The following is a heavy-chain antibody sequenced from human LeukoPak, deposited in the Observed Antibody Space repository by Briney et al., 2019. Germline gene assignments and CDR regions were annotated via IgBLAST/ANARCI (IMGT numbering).Heavy chain of an antibody. CDR1: GFTFSSYG. CDR3: AKRRLAYQFQSQYYGMDV. CDR2: ISGTGGST. D-gene: IGHD3-9*01. J-gene: IGHJ6*02. Sequence: GGSLRLSCAASGFTFSSYGMHWVRQAPGKGLEWVSVISGTGGSTYYADSVKGRFAISRDNSKNTLFLQLNSLRVEDMAVYYCAKRRLAYQFQSQYYGMDVWGQGTTVTVSS. V-gene: IGHV3-23*01.